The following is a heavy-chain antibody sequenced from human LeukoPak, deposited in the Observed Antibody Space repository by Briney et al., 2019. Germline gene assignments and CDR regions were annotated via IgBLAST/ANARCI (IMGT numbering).Heavy chain of an antibody. CDR2: INHSGST. J-gene: IGHJ4*02. CDR3: ARGGARSSWYDY. CDR1: GGSFSGYY. Sequence: PSETLSLTCAVYGGSFSGYYWSWIRQPPGKGLEWIGEINHSGSTNYNPSLKSRVTISVDTSKNQFSLQLNSVTPEDTAVYYCARGGARSSWYDYWGQGTLVTVSS. D-gene: IGHD6-13*01. V-gene: IGHV4-34*01.